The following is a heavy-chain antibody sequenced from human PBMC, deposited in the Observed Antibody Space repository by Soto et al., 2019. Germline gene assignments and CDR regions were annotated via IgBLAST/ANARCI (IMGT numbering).Heavy chain of an antibody. CDR2: INPSGGST. D-gene: IGHD3-22*01. CDR3: AREAINSSGYSHYFQH. J-gene: IGHJ1*01. V-gene: IGHV1-46*01. Sequence: GASLKVSCKTSGYTFTHYHVYWVRQAPGRGLEWLGMINPSGGSTTYAQNLQGRVTMTRDTSTNTVYMELSSLRSEDTAVYYCAREAINSSGYSHYFQHWGQGTLVTVSS. CDR1: GYTFTHYH.